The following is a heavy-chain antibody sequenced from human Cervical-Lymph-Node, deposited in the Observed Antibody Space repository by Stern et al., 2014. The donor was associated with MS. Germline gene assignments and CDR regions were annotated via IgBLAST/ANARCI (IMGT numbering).Heavy chain of an antibody. CDR3: ARDYEDTSMLFDH. V-gene: IGHV3-30*03. J-gene: IGHJ4*02. CDR2: ISYDVNRK. CDR1: GFTFSSYG. Sequence: QLLQSGGAVVQPGRSLRLSCAASGFTFSSYGMHWVRQAQGKGMGWGTGISYDVNRKYYAASVKGRFTISRDNSKNTLYLQMNSVTPDDTAIYYCARDYEDTSMLFDHWGQGTLVTVSS. D-gene: IGHD2-8*01.